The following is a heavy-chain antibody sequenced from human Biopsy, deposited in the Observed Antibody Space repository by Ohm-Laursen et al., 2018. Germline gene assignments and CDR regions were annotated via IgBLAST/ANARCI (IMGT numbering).Heavy chain of an antibody. V-gene: IGHV3-21*01. D-gene: IGHD2-8*01. CDR2: ISASGNHI. J-gene: IGHJ4*02. CDR3: ARDGEAKYCKHGVCPSDF. CDR1: RFTFSGFS. Sequence: LSLTCAASRFTFSGFSMNWVRQAPGKGLEWVSSISASGNHIYYTDSVKGRFTVSRDNGKNSMYLQMNSLRVEDTAVYYCARDGEAKYCKHGVCPSDFWGQGTLVTVSS.